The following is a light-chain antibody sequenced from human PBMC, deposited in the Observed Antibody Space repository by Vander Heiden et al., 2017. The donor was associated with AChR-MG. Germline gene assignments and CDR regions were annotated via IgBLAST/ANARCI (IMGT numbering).Light chain of an antibody. Sequence: HSVLTEPSTKSGAPGQRGPIPCTGGSSNIGAGYDVHWYQQLPGTAPKLLIYGNINRPSGVPARFSCSKPGSSASLVLTGLQAEDAASYYCHSYHSILSGYRGFGGGTKLTVL. J-gene: IGLJ3*02. CDR2: GNI. CDR3: HSYHSILSGYRG. CDR1: SSNIGAGYD. V-gene: IGLV1-40*01.